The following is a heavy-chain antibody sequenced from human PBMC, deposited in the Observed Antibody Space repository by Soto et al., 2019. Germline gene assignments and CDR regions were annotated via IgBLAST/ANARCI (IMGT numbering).Heavy chain of an antibody. CDR2: INAGNGNT. V-gene: IGHV1-3*01. Sequence: ASVKVSCKASGYTFTSYARHWVRQAPGQRLEWMGWINAGNGNTKYSQKFQGRVTITRDTSASTAYMELSSLGSEDTAVYSCVTTAFLESLLFEYWGEGTPATVSS. J-gene: IGHJ4*02. D-gene: IGHD3-3*02. CDR1: GYTFTSYA. CDR3: VTTAFLESLLFEY.